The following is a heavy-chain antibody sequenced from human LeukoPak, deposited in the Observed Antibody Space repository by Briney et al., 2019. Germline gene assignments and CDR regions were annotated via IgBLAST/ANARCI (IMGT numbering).Heavy chain of an antibody. CDR2: ISGSDAGT. J-gene: IGHJ4*02. CDR3: AKAPLGRCSGAICYYFDY. D-gene: IGHD2-15*01. Sequence: GGSLRLSCAASGFTFSSYGMHWVRQAPGKGLEWVSAISGSDAGTYYADSVKGRFTISRDNSKNTLYLQMNSLRAEDAAVYYCAKAPLGRCSGAICYYFDYWGQGTLVTVSS. CDR1: GFTFSSYG. V-gene: IGHV3-23*01.